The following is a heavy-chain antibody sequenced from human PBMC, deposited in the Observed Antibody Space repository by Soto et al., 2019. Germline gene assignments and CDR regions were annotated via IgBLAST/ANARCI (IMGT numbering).Heavy chain of an antibody. Sequence: SLRLSCGGSGFSFSDFYMSWIRQAPGKGPEWISYISSSGDTIYYADSLRGRFKISRDNAKNSLYLQMDSLRADETAVYFCARPNWSGRPAYFEYWGPGALVTVSS. V-gene: IGHV3-11*01. D-gene: IGHD3-3*01. CDR2: ISSSGDTI. CDR1: GFSFSDFY. CDR3: ARPNWSGRPAYFEY. J-gene: IGHJ4*02.